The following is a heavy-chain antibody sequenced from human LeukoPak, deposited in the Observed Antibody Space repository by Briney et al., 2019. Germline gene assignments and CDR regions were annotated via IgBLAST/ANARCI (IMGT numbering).Heavy chain of an antibody. Sequence: GGSLRLSCAASGLTFSSYAMSWVRQAPGKGLEWVSAIRGSGGSTHYADSVKGRFTISRDNSKNTLYLQMNSLRAEDTAVYYCANEIRPNDYWGQGTQVTVSS. CDR3: ANEIRPNDY. D-gene: IGHD4-17*01. CDR2: IRGSGGST. CDR1: GLTFSSYA. V-gene: IGHV3-23*01. J-gene: IGHJ4*02.